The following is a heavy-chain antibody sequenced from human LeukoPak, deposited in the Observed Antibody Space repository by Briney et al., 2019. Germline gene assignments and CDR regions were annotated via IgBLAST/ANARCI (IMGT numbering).Heavy chain of an antibody. CDR2: INPSGGST. Sequence: ASVKVSCKASGYTFTSYYMHWVRQAPGQGLEWMGIINPSGGSTSYAQKFQGRVTMTRDTSTSTVYMELSSLRSEDAAVYYCARLVPGIAAAAPYNWFDPWGQGTLVTVSS. CDR3: ARLVPGIAAAAPYNWFDP. D-gene: IGHD6-13*01. J-gene: IGHJ5*02. CDR1: GYTFTSYY. V-gene: IGHV1-46*01.